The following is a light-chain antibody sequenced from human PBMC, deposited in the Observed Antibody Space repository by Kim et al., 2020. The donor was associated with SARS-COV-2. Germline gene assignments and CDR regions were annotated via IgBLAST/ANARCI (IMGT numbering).Light chain of an antibody. CDR1: QSVSSSY. CDR3: QQYGRSPLT. J-gene: IGKJ4*01. CDR2: GAS. V-gene: IGKV3-20*01. Sequence: EIVLTQSPGTLSLSPGERATLSCRASQSVSSSYLAWYQQKPGQAPRLLIYGASSRATGIPDRFSGSGSGTDFTLTISRLGPEDFAVYYWQQYGRSPLTFGGGTKLEIK.